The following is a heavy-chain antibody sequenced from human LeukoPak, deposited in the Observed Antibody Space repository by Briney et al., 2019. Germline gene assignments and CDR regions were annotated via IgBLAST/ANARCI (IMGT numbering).Heavy chain of an antibody. V-gene: IGHV4-30-4*08. CDR2: IYYSGST. CDR3: ARDSPVGATRFFDY. J-gene: IGHJ4*02. CDR1: GGSISSGDYY. Sequence: PSQTLSLTCTVSGGSISSGDYYWSWIRQPPGKGLEWIGYIYYSGSTYYNPSLKSRVTISVDTSKSQFSLKLNSVTAADTAVYYCARDSPVGATRFFDYWGQGTLVTVSS. D-gene: IGHD1-26*01.